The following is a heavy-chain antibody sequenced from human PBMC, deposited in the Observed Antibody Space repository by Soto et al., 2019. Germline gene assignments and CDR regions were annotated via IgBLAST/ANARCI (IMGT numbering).Heavy chain of an antibody. Sequence: QITLKESGPTQVKPTQTLTLTCTFSGFSLSTSGEGVGWIRQPPGKALEWLALIYWNDDKPYSPSLKNRLTVTKDASNNQVVPRMTNMDPVDTATYYCVHSKYTDFWGGYYSFYFDYWGQGTLVTVSS. CDR1: GFSLSTSGEG. CDR2: IYWNDDK. V-gene: IGHV2-5*01. D-gene: IGHD3-3*01. CDR3: VHSKYTDFWGGYYSFYFDY. J-gene: IGHJ4*02.